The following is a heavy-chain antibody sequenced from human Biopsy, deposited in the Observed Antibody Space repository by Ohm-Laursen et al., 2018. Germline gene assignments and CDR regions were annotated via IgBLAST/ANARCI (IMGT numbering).Heavy chain of an antibody. CDR3: ARDGEAKYCKHGVCPSDF. D-gene: IGHD2-8*01. Sequence: GSLRLSCAASGFSFSDYHMRWIRQAPGKGLEWVSSISASGNHIYYTDSVKGRFTVSRDNGKNSVYLQMNSLRVEDTAVYYCARDGEAKYCKHGVCPSDFWGQGTLVTVSS. CDR1: GFSFSDYH. V-gene: IGHV3-11*04. J-gene: IGHJ4*02. CDR2: ISASGNHI.